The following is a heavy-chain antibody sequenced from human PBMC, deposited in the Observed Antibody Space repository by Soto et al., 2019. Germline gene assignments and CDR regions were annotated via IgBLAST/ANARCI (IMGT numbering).Heavy chain of an antibody. D-gene: IGHD3-16*01. CDR3: AREEKQLSRYGGDFDY. V-gene: IGHV4-61*01. CDR1: DGYVNSGNYY. Sequence: EPLSLTCSDSDGYVNSGNYYWGWIRQPPGKGLEWIGHIYYIGTTDYNPSLKSRVTISVDTSKNQFSLKVTSVTAADTAVYFCAREEKQLSRYGGDFDYWGQGILVT. CDR2: IYYIGTT. J-gene: IGHJ4*02.